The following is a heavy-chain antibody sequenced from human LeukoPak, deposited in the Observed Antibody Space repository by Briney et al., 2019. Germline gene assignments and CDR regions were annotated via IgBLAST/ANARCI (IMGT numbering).Heavy chain of an antibody. J-gene: IGHJ3*02. Sequence: SETLSLTCTVSGGSISSSSYYWGWIRQPPGKGLEWIGSIYYSGSTYYNPSLKSRVTISVDTSKNQFSLKLSSVTAADTAVYYCAGQPRTGNYDFWSGYYSHDAFDIWGQGTMVTVSS. CDR1: GGSISSSSYY. CDR3: AGQPRTGNYDFWSGYYSHDAFDI. V-gene: IGHV4-39*01. CDR2: IYYSGST. D-gene: IGHD3-3*01.